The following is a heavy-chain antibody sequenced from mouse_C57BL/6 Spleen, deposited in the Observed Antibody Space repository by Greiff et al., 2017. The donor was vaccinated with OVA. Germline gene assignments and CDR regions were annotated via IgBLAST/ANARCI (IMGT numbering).Heavy chain of an antibody. J-gene: IGHJ4*01. CDR2: INPNNGGT. V-gene: IGHV1-26*01. Sequence: EVQLQQSGPELVQPGASVKISCKASGYTFTDYYMNWVKQSHGKSLEWIGDINPNNGGTSYNQKFKGKATLTVDKSSSTAYMELRSLTSEDSAVYYCARPTVVGAMDYWGQGTSVTVSS. D-gene: IGHD1-1*01. CDR3: ARPTVVGAMDY. CDR1: GYTFTDYY.